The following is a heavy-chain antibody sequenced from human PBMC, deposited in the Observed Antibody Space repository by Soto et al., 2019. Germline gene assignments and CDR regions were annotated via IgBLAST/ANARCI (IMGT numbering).Heavy chain of an antibody. V-gene: IGHV1-18*04. J-gene: IGHJ4*02. Sequence: ASVKVSCKASGYTFTSYGISWVRQAPGQGLEWMGWISAYNGNTNYAQKLQGRVAMTTDTSTSTAYMELRSLRSDDTAVYYCARDHRDSSGWYFDYWGQGTLVTVSS. CDR3: ARDHRDSSGWYFDY. CDR1: GYTFTSYG. CDR2: ISAYNGNT. D-gene: IGHD6-19*01.